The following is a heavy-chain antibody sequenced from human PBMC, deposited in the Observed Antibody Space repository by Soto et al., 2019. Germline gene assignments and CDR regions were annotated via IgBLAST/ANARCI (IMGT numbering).Heavy chain of an antibody. V-gene: IGHV4-30-4*01. Sequence: SETLSLTCTVSGGSISSGDYYWSWIRQPPGKGLEWIGYIYHSGSTYYNPSLKSRVTISVDTSKNQFSLKLSSVTAADTAVYYCARTYYYGPGSSDYWGQGTLVTVSS. J-gene: IGHJ4*02. D-gene: IGHD3-10*01. CDR2: IYHSGST. CDR3: ARTYYYGPGSSDY. CDR1: GGSISSGDYY.